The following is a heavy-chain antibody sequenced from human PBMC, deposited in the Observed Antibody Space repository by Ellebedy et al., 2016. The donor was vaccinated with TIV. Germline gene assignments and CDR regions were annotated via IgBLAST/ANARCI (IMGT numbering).Heavy chain of an antibody. CDR2: ISAFNGNT. J-gene: IGHJ4*02. V-gene: IGHV1-18*01. D-gene: IGHD6-19*01. CDR3: ARDLRLYSSGWSPLGY. CDR1: GYTFTNYG. Sequence: ASVKVSCTASGYTFTNYGISWVRQAPGQGLEWMGWISAFNGNTNYAQKFQDRVTVTTDTSTSTAYMELRSLRSGDTAVYYCARDLRLYSSGWSPLGYWGQGTLVTVSS.